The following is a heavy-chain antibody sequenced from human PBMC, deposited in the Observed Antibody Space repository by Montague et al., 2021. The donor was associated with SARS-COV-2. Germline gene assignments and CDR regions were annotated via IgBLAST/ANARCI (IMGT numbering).Heavy chain of an antibody. J-gene: IGHJ4*02. V-gene: IGHV4-34*01. CDR1: GGSFSDYH. CDR3: ARGAPGY. D-gene: IGHD1-1*01. CDR2: INYGGST. Sequence: SETLSLTSAVYGGSFSDYHWTWIRQSPGEGLEWIGQINYGGSTKYNPSLKRRVTISIDTSKNQFSLKLTSVTAADTAVYYCARGAPGYWGQGTLVTVSS.